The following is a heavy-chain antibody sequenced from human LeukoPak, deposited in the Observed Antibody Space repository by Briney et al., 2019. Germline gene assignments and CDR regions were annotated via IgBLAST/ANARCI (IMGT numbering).Heavy chain of an antibody. CDR3: ARVRGYCSGGSCYNWFDP. CDR2: IYHSGST. D-gene: IGHD2-15*01. V-gene: IGHV4-38-2*02. Sequence: SETLSLTCTVSGYSISSGYYWGWIRQPPGKGLEWIGSIYHSGSTYYNPSLKSRVTISVDTSKNQLSLKLSSVTAADTAVYYCARVRGYCSGGSCYNWFDPWGQGILVTVSS. CDR1: GYSISSGYY. J-gene: IGHJ5*02.